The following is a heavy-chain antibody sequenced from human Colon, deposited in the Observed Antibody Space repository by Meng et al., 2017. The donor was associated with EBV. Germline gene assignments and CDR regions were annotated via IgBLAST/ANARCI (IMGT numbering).Heavy chain of an antibody. D-gene: IGHD3-10*01. J-gene: IGHJ5*02. CDR1: GGSISSGGSY. V-gene: IGHV4-31*03. CDR2: IHSSGST. Sequence: QVKLKGSGPGRCMPSQPLPLTCTVSGGSISSGGSYWSWIRQHPGKGLEWIGYIHSSGSTYYNPSLRSRLTISVDTSKNQFSLKLSSVTAADTAVYYCARASYGSGSPLGESWFDPWGQGTLVTVSS. CDR3: ARASYGSGSPLGESWFDP.